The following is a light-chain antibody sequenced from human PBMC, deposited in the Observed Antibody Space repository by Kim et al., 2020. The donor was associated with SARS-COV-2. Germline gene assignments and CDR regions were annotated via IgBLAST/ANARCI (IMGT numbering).Light chain of an antibody. J-gene: IGKJ5*01. Sequence: EIVLTQSPATLSLSPGERVTLSCRASQSVSRYLAWYQQKPGQAPRLLIYDASSRATGIPARFSGSGSGTDFTLTISSLEPEDFAVYYCQQRSKWPPQITFGQGTRLEIK. CDR3: QQRSKWPPQIT. CDR2: DAS. V-gene: IGKV3-11*01. CDR1: QSVSRY.